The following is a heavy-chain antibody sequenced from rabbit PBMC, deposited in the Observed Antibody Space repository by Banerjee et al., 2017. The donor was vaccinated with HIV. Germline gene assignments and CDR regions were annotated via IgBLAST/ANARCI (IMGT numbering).Heavy chain of an antibody. D-gene: IGHD6-1*01. CDR1: GFSFNNNYV. Sequence: QSLEESGGGLVKPEGSLTLSCTASGFSFNNNYVMCWVRQAPGKGLEWIACINSNTGNTVYASWAKGPFTISKTSSTTVDLKVTSLTAADTATYFCARHFGSGYVGFNFWGQGTLVTVS. CDR2: INSNTGNT. CDR3: ARHFGSGYVGFNF. J-gene: IGHJ4*01. V-gene: IGHV1S40*01.